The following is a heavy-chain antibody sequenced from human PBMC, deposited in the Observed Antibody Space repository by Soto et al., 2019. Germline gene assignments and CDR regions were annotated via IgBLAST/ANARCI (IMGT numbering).Heavy chain of an antibody. CDR3: ARARAAGGFPSRYYYYYGMDV. D-gene: IGHD6-13*01. CDR2: INHSGST. J-gene: IGHJ6*02. CDR1: GVSFSGYY. Sequence: SETLSLTCAVYGVSFSGYYWSWIRQPPGKGLEWIGEINHSGSTNYNPSLKSRVTILVDTSENQFSLKLSSVTAADTAVYYCARARAAGGFPSRYYYYYGMDVWGQGTTVTVSS. V-gene: IGHV4-34*01.